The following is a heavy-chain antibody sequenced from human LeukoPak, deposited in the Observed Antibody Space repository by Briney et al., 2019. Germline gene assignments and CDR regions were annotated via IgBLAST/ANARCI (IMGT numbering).Heavy chain of an antibody. D-gene: IGHD3-16*02. V-gene: IGHV4-34*01. CDR2: INHSGST. Sequence: PSETLSLTCAVYGGSFSGYYWSWIRQPPGKGLEWIGEINHSGSTNYNPSLKSRVTISVDTSKNQFSLKLSSVTAADTAVYYCANTYYDYVWGSYRPYYFDLWGQGTLVTVSS. J-gene: IGHJ4*02. CDR1: GGSFSGYY. CDR3: ANTYYDYVWGSYRPYYFDL.